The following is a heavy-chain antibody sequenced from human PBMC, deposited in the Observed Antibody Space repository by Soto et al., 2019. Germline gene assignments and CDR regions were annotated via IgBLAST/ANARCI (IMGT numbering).Heavy chain of an antibody. J-gene: IGHJ4*02. Sequence: PGGSLRLSCAASGFTFSSYAMSWVRQAPGKGLEWVSAISGSGGSTYYADSVKGRFTISRDNSKNTLYPQMNSLRAEDTAVYYCAKHYYGSGSYRTALDYWGQGTLVTVSS. D-gene: IGHD3-10*01. CDR2: ISGSGGST. V-gene: IGHV3-23*01. CDR1: GFTFSSYA. CDR3: AKHYYGSGSYRTALDY.